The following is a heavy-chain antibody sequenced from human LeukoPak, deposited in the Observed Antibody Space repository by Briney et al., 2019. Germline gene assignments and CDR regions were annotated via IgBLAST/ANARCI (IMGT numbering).Heavy chain of an antibody. D-gene: IGHD3-3*01. CDR1: GGSISSYY. CDR3: ARGALKYPITIFGVVIGNWFDP. J-gene: IGHJ5*02. CDR2: IYYSGST. Sequence: SETLSLTCTVSGGSISSYYWSWIRQPPGKGLEWIGYIYYSGSTNYNPSLKSRVTISVDTSKNQFSLKLSSVTAADTAVYYCARGALKYPITIFGVVIGNWFDPWGQGTLVTVSS. V-gene: IGHV4-59*12.